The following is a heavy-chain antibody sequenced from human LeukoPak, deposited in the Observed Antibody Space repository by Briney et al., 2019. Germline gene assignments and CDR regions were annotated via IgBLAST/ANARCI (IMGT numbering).Heavy chain of an antibody. CDR3: ARGLAVVLVDY. D-gene: IGHD6-19*01. J-gene: IGHJ4*02. CDR2: XYYSRST. CDR1: GGSIXSXXXX. V-gene: IGHV4-39*01. Sequence: PSETLSLTCTXXGGSIXSXXXXXXXIRQPPGXXXEWIGXXYYSRSTYXXPSLXXRVTXXXXTSKNQFSLKLSSVTAADTAVYYCARGLAVVLVDYWGQGTLVTVSS.